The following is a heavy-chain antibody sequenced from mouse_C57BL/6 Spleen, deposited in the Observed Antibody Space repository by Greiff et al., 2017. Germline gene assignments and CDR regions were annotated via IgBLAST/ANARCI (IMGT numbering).Heavy chain of an antibody. CDR3: ARDITTVVAPYYAMDY. CDR2: IYPGDGDT. CDR1: GYAFSRYW. V-gene: IGHV1-80*01. J-gene: IGHJ4*01. D-gene: IGHD1-1*01. Sequence: QVQLQQSGAELVKPGASVKISCKASGYAFSRYWMNWVKQRPGKGLEWIGQIYPGDGDTNYNGKFKGKATLTADKSSSTAYMQLSSLTSEDSAVYFCARDITTVVAPYYAMDYWGQGTSVTVSS.